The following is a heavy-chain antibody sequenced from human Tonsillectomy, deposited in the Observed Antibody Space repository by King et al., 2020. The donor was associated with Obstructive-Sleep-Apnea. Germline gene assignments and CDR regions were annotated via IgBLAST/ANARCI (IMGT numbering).Heavy chain of an antibody. D-gene: IGHD3-10*01. J-gene: IGHJ6*02. CDR1: GGSFSGYY. Sequence: VQLQQWGAGLLKPSETLSLTCAVYGGSFSGYYWTWIRQSPGKGLEWIGEINHSGSTNYNPSLKSRVTISVDTSKNQFSLKLSSVIAADTAVYYCATGGRGHYGVDVWDQGTTVTVSS. V-gene: IGHV4-34*01. CDR3: ATGGRGHYGVDV. CDR2: INHSGST.